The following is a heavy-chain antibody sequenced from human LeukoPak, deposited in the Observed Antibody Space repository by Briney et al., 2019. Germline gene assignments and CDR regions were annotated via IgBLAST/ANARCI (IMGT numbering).Heavy chain of an antibody. CDR1: GFTLRNHW. J-gene: IGHJ4*02. V-gene: IGHV3-74*01. CDR3: ARNNWGIDY. D-gene: IGHD7-27*01. CDR2: INSDGSDT. Sequence: PGGSLRLSCAASGFTLRNHWMHWVRQAPGKGLVWVARINSDGSDTSHADSVEGRFTISRDNAKDTLYLQMNSLRVEDTAVYYCARNNWGIDYWGQGTLVAVSP.